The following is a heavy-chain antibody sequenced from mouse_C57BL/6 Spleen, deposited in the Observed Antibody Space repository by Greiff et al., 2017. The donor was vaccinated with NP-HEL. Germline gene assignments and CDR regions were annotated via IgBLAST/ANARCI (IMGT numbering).Heavy chain of an antibody. Sequence: EVQGVESGGGLVKPGGSLKLSCAASGFTFSSYAMSWVRQTPEKRLEWVATISDGGSYTYNPDNVKGRFTISRDNAKNNLYLQMSQLKSEDTAMYYCARDKGSNYFSWFAYWGQGTLVTVSA. CDR2: ISDGGSYT. V-gene: IGHV5-4*01. CDR1: GFTFSSYA. D-gene: IGHD2-5*01. CDR3: ARDKGSNYFSWFAY. J-gene: IGHJ3*01.